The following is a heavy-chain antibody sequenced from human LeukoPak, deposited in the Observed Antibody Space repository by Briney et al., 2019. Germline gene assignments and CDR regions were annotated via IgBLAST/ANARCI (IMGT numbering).Heavy chain of an antibody. CDR3: ARDQGSQDAMDV. Sequence: GGSLRLSCAASGFTFSSYSMNWVRQAPGKGLEWVSSIGSSSSYIYYADSVKGRFTISRDNAKNSLYLQMNSLRAEDTAVYYCARDQGSQDAMDVWGKGTTVTVSS. J-gene: IGHJ6*03. V-gene: IGHV3-21*01. CDR1: GFTFSSYS. CDR2: IGSSSSYI.